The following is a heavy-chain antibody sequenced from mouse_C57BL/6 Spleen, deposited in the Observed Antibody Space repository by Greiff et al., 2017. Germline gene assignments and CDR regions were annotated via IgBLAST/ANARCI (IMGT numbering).Heavy chain of an antibody. CDR3: SCITPVVSEFDY. Sequence: QVQLQQSGAELARPGASVKLSCKASGYTFTSYGISWVKQRTGQGLEWIGEIYPRSGNTYYKEKFKGQATLTADKSSSTAYMELRSLTSEDSAVYFCSCITPVVSEFDYWGQGTTLTVSS. J-gene: IGHJ2*01. V-gene: IGHV1-81*01. D-gene: IGHD1-1*01. CDR1: GYTFTSYG. CDR2: IYPRSGNT.